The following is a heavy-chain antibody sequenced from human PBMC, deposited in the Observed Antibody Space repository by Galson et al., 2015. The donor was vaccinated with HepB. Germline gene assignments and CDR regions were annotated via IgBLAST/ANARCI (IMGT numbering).Heavy chain of an antibody. D-gene: IGHD2-2*01. V-gene: IGHV3-7*03. J-gene: IGHJ6*02. CDR2: IKQDGSEK. Sequence: SLRLSCAASELTFSSYWMSWVRQAPGKGLEWVANIKQDGSEKYYVDSVKGRFTISRDNAKKSLYLQMNNLRAEDTAVYYCAREGYCSSTSCSPRYYYYGMDVWGQGTTVTVSS. CDR3: AREGYCSSTSCSPRYYYYGMDV. CDR1: ELTFSSYW.